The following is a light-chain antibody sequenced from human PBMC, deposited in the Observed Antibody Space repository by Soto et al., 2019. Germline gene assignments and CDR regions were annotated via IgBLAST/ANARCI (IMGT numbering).Light chain of an antibody. CDR2: RNN. V-gene: IGLV1-40*01. CDR3: QSFDNTYV. Sequence: QSALTQPPSVSGAPGQRVTISCTGSSSNIGAGYDVHWYQQVPGAAPTLLIFRNNKRPSGVPDRFSGSQSGTSASLAITGLQAEDEAVYYCQSFDNTYVFGTGTKVTV. CDR1: SSNIGAGYD. J-gene: IGLJ1*01.